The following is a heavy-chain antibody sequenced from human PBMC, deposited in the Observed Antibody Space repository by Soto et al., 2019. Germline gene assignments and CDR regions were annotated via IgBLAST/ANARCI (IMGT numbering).Heavy chain of an antibody. CDR2: ISAYNGNT. Sequence: QVQLVQSGAEVKKPGASVKVSCKASGYTFTSYGISWVRQAPGQGLEWMGWISAYNGNTNYAQKLPGRVQRTTDTAKSTAYMELRSLRSDDTAVYYCARDRRIAVAGIGGFDYWGQGTLVTVSS. CDR1: GYTFTSYG. V-gene: IGHV1-18*01. D-gene: IGHD6-19*01. CDR3: ARDRRIAVAGIGGFDY. J-gene: IGHJ4*02.